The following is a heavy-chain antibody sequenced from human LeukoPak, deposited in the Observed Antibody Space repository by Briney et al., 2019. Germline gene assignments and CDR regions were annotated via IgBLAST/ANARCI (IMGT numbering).Heavy chain of an antibody. J-gene: IGHJ4*02. D-gene: IGHD4-17*01. Sequence: GGSLRLSCAASGFTFSSYEMNWVRQAPGKGLEWVSYISSSGSTIYYADSVKGRFTISRDNAKNSLYLQMNSLRAEDTAVYYCAKTTVPTSLPFDYWGQGTLVTVSS. CDR1: GFTFSSYE. CDR2: ISSSGSTI. V-gene: IGHV3-48*03. CDR3: AKTTVPTSLPFDY.